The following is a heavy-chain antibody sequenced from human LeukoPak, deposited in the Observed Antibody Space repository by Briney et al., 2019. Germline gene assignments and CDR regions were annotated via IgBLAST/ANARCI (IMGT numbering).Heavy chain of an antibody. D-gene: IGHD1-26*01. CDR1: AFTFSSYS. CDR2: INDGSSKI. CDR3: ARNHGIVGATCCYTPDY. V-gene: IGHV3-48*02. Sequence: PGGSLRLSCVASAFTFSSYSMNWVRQAPGKGLEWVSYINDGSSKIYYADSVKGRFTVSRDNAKNSLYLQMNSLRDEETAVYYCARNHGIVGATCCYTPDYWGQGTLVTVSS. J-gene: IGHJ4*02.